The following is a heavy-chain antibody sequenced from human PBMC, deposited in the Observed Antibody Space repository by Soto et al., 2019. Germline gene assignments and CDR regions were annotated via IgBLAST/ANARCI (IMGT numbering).Heavy chain of an antibody. CDR2: ISAYNGNT. V-gene: IGHV1-18*01. D-gene: IGHD3-10*01. CDR1: GYTFTSYG. CDR3: ARVDTMVRGVRIDP. Sequence: ASVKVSFKASGYTFTSYGISWVRQAPGQGLERMGWISAYNGNTNYAQKLQGRVTMTTDTSTSTAYMELRSLRSDDTAVYYCARVDTMVRGVRIDPWGQGTLVTVSS. J-gene: IGHJ5*02.